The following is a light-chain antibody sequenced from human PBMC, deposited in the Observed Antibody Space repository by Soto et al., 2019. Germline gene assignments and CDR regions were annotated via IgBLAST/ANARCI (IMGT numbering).Light chain of an antibody. CDR3: CSYAGSSTV. Sequence: ALTQPASVSGSPGQSITISCTGTSSDVGSYNLVSWYQQHPGKAPKLMIYEGSKRPSGVSNRFSGSKSGNTASLTISGLQAEDEADYYCCSYAGSSTVFGTGTKVTVL. CDR2: EGS. CDR1: SSDVGSYNL. V-gene: IGLV2-23*03. J-gene: IGLJ1*01.